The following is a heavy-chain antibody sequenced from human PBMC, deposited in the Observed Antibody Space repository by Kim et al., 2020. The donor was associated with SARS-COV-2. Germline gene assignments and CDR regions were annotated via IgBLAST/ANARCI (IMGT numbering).Heavy chain of an antibody. J-gene: IGHJ3*02. CDR1: GDSISSTTYY. Sequence: SETLSLTCTVSGDSISSTTYYWGWIRQPPGKGLEWIGNIYYSGSTYYNPSLKIRVTISVYTSKNQFSLKLNSVTAADTAVYYCARDSGYYPHDAFDIWGLGTMVTVSS. CDR2: IYYSGST. CDR3: ARDSGYYPHDAFDI. D-gene: IGHD3-22*01. V-gene: IGHV4-39*02.